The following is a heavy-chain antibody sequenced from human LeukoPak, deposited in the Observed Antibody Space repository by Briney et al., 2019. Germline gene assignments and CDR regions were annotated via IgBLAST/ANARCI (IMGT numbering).Heavy chain of an antibody. D-gene: IGHD3-10*01. J-gene: IGHJ6*03. CDR3: ARETLNLHYYGSGTVYYYYMDV. Sequence: GGSLRLSCAASGFTFSSYSMNWVRQAPGKGLKWVAYMSISSRAIHHADSVQGPFTISRDNAKNSLYQRMNSPRAEDTAVSYSARETLNLHYYGSGTVYYYYMDVWGKGTTVTVSS. V-gene: IGHV3-48*01. CDR2: MSISSRAI. CDR1: GFTFSSYS.